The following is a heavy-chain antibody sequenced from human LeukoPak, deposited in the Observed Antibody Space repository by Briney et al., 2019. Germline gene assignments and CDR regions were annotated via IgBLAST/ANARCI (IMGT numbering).Heavy chain of an antibody. Sequence: SQTLSLTCAVSGGSISSGGYSWSWIRQPPGKGLEWIGYIYHSGSTYYNPSLKSRVTISVDRSKNQFSLKLSSVTAADTAVYYCARVGGYISHPLIPLMDYWGRETLVTVSS. D-gene: IGHD6-13*01. CDR2: IYHSGST. V-gene: IGHV4-30-2*01. CDR3: ARVGGYISHPLIPLMDY. J-gene: IGHJ4*02. CDR1: GGSISSGGYS.